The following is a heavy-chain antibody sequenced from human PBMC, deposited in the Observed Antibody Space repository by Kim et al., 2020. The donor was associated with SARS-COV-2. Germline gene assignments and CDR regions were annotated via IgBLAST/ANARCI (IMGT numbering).Heavy chain of an antibody. J-gene: IGHJ4*02. V-gene: IGHV3-21*01. CDR3: ARDLAVVTPYYFDY. Sequence: GGSLRLSCAASGFTFSSYSMNWVRQAPGKGLEWVSSISSSSSYIYYADSVKGRFTISRDNAKNSLYLQMNSLRAEDTAVYYCARDLAVVTPYYFDYWGQGTLVTFSS. CDR1: GFTFSSYS. D-gene: IGHD2-15*01. CDR2: ISSSSSYI.